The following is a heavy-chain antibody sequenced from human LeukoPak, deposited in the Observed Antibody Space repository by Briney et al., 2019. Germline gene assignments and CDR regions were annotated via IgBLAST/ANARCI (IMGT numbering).Heavy chain of an antibody. D-gene: IGHD6-6*01. V-gene: IGHV4-59*11. CDR3: AALYSSFPYFDH. CDR1: GGSISSHY. Sequence: SETLSLTCTVSGGSISSHYWSWIRQPPGKGLEWIGYIYYSGSTNYNPSLKSRVTISVDTSKNQFSLKLSSVTAADTAVHYCAALYSSFPYFDHWGQGTLVTVSS. CDR2: IYYSGST. J-gene: IGHJ4*02.